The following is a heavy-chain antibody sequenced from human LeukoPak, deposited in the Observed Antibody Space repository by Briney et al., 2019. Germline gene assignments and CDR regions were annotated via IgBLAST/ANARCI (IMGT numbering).Heavy chain of an antibody. CDR3: ARAPAYCGGDCYSNIDY. D-gene: IGHD2-21*02. CDR1: GGSISSYY. V-gene: IGHV4-59*01. Sequence: PSETLSLTCTVSGGSISSYYWSWIRQPPGKGLEWIGYIYYSGSTNYNPSLKSRVTISVDTSKNQFSLKLSSVTAADTAAYYCARAPAYCGGDCYSNIDYWGQGTLVTVSS. J-gene: IGHJ4*02. CDR2: IYYSGST.